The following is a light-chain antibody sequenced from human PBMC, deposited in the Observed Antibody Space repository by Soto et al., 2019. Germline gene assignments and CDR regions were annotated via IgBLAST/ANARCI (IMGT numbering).Light chain of an antibody. CDR2: GVS. V-gene: IGLV2-14*01. J-gene: IGLJ2*01. Sequence: ALTQPASVSGSPGQSITISCTGTSSDVGGYNHVSWYQHPPGRAPKLILFGVSDRPSGVSHRFSGSKSGNTASLTISGLQAEDEADYYCCSYTSLSSVVFGGGTKLTVL. CDR3: CSYTSLSSVV. CDR1: SSDVGGYNH.